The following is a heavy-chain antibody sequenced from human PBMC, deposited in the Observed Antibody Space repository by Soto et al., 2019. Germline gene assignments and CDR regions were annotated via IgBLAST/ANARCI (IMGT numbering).Heavy chain of an antibody. CDR3: AITYYYDSSGYPFDP. CDR1: GYTFTGYY. J-gene: IGHJ5*02. V-gene: IGHV1-2*02. CDR2: INPNSGGT. Sequence: VASVKVSCKASGYTFTGYYMHWVRQAPGQGLEWMGWINPNSGGTNYAQKFQGRVTMTRDTSISTAYMELSRLRSDDTAVYYCAITYYYDSSGYPFDPWGQGTLVTVS. D-gene: IGHD3-22*01.